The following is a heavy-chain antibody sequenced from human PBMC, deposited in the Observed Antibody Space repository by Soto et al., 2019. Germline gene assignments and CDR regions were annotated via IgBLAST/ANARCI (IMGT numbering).Heavy chain of an antibody. D-gene: IGHD3-22*01. CDR3: MLGSGWKDFDY. CDR2: IYYSGST. CDR1: GGSITSSSYY. V-gene: IGHV4-39*01. J-gene: IGHJ4*02. Sequence: SETLSLTCTVSGGSITSSSYYWCWIRHPPGKGLEWIGSIYYSGSTYYNPSLKSRVTISVDTSKNQFSLKLSSVTAADTAVYYCMLGSGWKDFDYWGQGTLVTVYS.